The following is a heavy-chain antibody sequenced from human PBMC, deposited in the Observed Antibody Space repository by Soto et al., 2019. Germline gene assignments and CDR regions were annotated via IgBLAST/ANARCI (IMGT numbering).Heavy chain of an antibody. D-gene: IGHD4-17*01. CDR3: ARDSTPSDYGDYAGFDY. Sequence: PSETLSLTCTVSGGSISRAGYFWSWIRQHPEKGLEWIGYIYYSGSTYYNPSLQSRVTISVDTSKNQFSLKLSSVTAADTAVYYCARDSTPSDYGDYAGFDYWGQGTLVT. CDR2: IYYSGST. V-gene: IGHV4-31*03. J-gene: IGHJ4*02. CDR1: GGSISRAGYF.